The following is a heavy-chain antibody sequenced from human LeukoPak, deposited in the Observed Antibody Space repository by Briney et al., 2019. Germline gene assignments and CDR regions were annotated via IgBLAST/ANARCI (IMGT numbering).Heavy chain of an antibody. V-gene: IGHV4-59*01. CDR3: ARARDYDSPAFYYYYMDV. CDR1: GGSISSYY. Sequence: PSETLSLTCTVSGGSISSYYWSWIRQPPGKGLEWIGYIYYSGSTNYNPSLKSRVTISVDTSKNQFSLKLSSVTAADTAVYYCARARDYDSPAFYYYYMDVWGKGTTVTVSS. J-gene: IGHJ6*03. CDR2: IYYSGST. D-gene: IGHD4-17*01.